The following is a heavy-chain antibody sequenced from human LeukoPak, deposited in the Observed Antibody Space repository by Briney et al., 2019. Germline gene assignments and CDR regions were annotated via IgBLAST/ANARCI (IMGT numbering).Heavy chain of an antibody. CDR3: ARDSIVSSFESKGFDY. CDR2: IYYSGST. V-gene: IGHV4-61*01. D-gene: IGHD2/OR15-2a*01. CDR1: GGSISSSDW. J-gene: IGHJ4*02. Sequence: PSGTLSLTCAVSGGSISSSDWWSWIRQPPGKGLEWIGYIYYSGSTNYNPSLKSRVTISVDTSKNQFSLKLSSVTAADTAVYYCARDSIVSSFESKGFDYWGQGTLVTVSS.